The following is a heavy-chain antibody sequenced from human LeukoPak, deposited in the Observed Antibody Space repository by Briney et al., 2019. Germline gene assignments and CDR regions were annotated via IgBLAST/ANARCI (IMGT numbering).Heavy chain of an antibody. CDR2: IYYSGST. Sequence: KASETLSLTCTVSGGSISSYYWSWIRQPPGKGLEWIGYIYYSGSTNYNPSLRSRVTISVDTSKNQFSLKLSSVTAADTAVYYCARDLNYGSYYYYYYYMDVWGKGTTVTVSS. J-gene: IGHJ6*03. D-gene: IGHD3-10*01. CDR1: GGSISSYY. CDR3: ARDLNYGSYYYYYYYMDV. V-gene: IGHV4-59*01.